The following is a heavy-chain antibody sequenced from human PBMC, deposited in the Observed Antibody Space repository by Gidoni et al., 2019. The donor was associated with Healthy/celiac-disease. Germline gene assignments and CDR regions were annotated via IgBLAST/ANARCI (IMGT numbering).Heavy chain of an antibody. CDR3: ARDLADSSSPYFYYGMDV. V-gene: IGHV3-21*01. D-gene: IGHD6-6*01. J-gene: IGHJ6*02. CDR2: ISSSSSYI. CDR1: GFPFSSNS. Sequence: EVQLVESGGGRVTPWGSMRLSCASSGFPFSSNSRNWVGQAPGKGLECVSSISSSSSYIYYADSVKGRFTISRDNAKNSLYLQMNSLRAEDTAVYYCARDLADSSSPYFYYGMDVWGQGTTVTVSS.